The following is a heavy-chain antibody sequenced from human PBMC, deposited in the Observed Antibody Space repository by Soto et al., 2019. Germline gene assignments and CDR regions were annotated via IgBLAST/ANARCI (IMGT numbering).Heavy chain of an antibody. V-gene: IGHV3-33*01. D-gene: IGHD3-9*01. CDR3: AREYYDILTGYPTGY. Sequence: KGLEWVAVIWYDGSNEKHADSVKGRFTISRDNSRNTLYLQMNSLRAEDTAVYYCAREYYDILTGYPTGYWGQGTLVTVSS. J-gene: IGHJ4*02. CDR2: IWYDGSNE.